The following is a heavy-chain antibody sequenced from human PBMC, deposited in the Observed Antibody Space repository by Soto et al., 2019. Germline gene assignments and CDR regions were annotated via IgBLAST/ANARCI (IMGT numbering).Heavy chain of an antibody. J-gene: IGHJ4*02. CDR3: ASEDCSSTSCYFDY. V-gene: IGHV1-3*01. Sequence: ASVXVSCKASGYTFTSYAMHWVRQAPGQRLEWMGWINAGNGNTKYSQKFQGRVTITRDTSASTAYMELSSLRSEDTAVYYCASEDCSSTSCYFDYWGQGTLVTVS. D-gene: IGHD2-2*01. CDR2: INAGNGNT. CDR1: GYTFTSYA.